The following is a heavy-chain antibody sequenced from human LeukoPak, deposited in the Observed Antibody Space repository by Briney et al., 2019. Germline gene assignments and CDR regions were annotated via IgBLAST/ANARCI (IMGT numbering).Heavy chain of an antibody. V-gene: IGHV3-21*01. D-gene: IGHD2-15*01. CDR3: ARDRMVVAATLGYFDY. J-gene: IGHJ4*02. CDR2: ISSSSSYI. Sequence: PGGSLRLSCAASGFTFSSYSMNWVRQAPGKGLEWVSSISSSSSYIYYADSVKGRFTISRDNAKNSLYLQMNGLRAEDTAVYYCARDRMVVAATLGYFDYWGQGTLVTVSS. CDR1: GFTFSSYS.